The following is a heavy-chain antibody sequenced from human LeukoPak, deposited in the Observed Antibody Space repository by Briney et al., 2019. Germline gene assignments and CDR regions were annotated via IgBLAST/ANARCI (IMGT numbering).Heavy chain of an antibody. Sequence: PGGSLRLSCAASGFTFSSYGMHWVRQAPGKGLEWVAFIRYDGSNKYYADSVKGRFTISRDNSKNTLYLQMNSLRAEDTAVYYCAKDGEFYYGSGSLDYWGQGTLVTVS. V-gene: IGHV3-30*02. CDR2: IRYDGSNK. CDR3: AKDGEFYYGSGSLDY. CDR1: GFTFSSYG. D-gene: IGHD3-10*01. J-gene: IGHJ4*02.